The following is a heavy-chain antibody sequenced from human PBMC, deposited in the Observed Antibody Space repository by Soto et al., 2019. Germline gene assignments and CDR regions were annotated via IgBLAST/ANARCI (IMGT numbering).Heavy chain of an antibody. CDR3: ARPRGYIYTNWAFDY. Sequence: PAESLTTACKVSGYNFTSYRIRCVLQMPGKGLEWMGRIDPNDSETNYNPSFQGHVTISADKSISTAYLQWSSLKASDTAMYYCARPRGYIYTNWAFDYWGPGTMVTVSS. D-gene: IGHD5-18*01. CDR2: IDPNDSET. CDR1: GYNFTSYR. V-gene: IGHV5-10-1*01. J-gene: IGHJ4*02.